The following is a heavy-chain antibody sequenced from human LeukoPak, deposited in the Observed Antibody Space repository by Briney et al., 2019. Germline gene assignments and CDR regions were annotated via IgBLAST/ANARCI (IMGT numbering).Heavy chain of an antibody. Sequence: DSVKVSCKASGYTFTSYAMNWVRQAPGQGLEWMGWINTNTGDPTYAQGFTGRFVFSLDTSVSTAYLQISSLKAEDTAVYYCARDFLGLVVVAATRYYFDYWGQGTLVTVSS. J-gene: IGHJ4*02. CDR2: INTNTGDP. D-gene: IGHD2-15*01. CDR3: ARDFLGLVVVAATRYYFDY. V-gene: IGHV7-4-1*02. CDR1: GYTFTSYA.